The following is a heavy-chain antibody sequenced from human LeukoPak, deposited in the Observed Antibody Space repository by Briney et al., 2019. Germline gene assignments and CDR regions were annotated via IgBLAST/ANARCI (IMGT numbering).Heavy chain of an antibody. CDR2: ISGSGGTT. V-gene: IGHV3-23*01. D-gene: IGHD6-19*01. CDR1: GFTFSYYA. J-gene: IGHJ4*02. CDR3: ASGIYSS. Sequence: GGSLRLSCAASGFTFSYYAMSWVRQAPGKGLEWVSTISGSGGTTYYADSVKGRFTISRDNAKNLMYLQMNSLRAEDTAVYFCASGIYSSWGQGVLVTVSS.